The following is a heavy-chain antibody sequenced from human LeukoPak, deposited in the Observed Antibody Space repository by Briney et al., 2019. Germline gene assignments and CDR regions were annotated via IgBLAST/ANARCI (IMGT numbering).Heavy chain of an antibody. J-gene: IGHJ4*02. V-gene: IGHV3-30*18. CDR2: ISNDGTNE. CDR3: AKDLDTAMVSGPAY. Sequence: GGSLRLSCAASGFTFSSYGMHWVRQAPGKGLEWVAVISNDGTNEYYVDSVKGRFTISRDNSKNTLYLQMNSLRAEDTAVYYCAKDLDTAMVSGPAYWGQGTLVTVSS. CDR1: GFTFSSYG. D-gene: IGHD5-18*01.